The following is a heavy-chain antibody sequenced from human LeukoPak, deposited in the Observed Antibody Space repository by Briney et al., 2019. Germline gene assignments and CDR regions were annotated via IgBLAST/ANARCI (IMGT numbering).Heavy chain of an antibody. CDR1: GFTFSSYT. J-gene: IGHJ5*02. CDR2: ISSSSSNI. CDR3: ARGREGIAARWWVEEPRWYFFDP. V-gene: IGHV3-21*06. Sequence: GGSLRLSCAASGFTFSSYTMNWVRQVPGKGLEWVSSISSSSSNIYYADSVKGRFTISRDNAMNSLYLQMNSLRAEDTAVYYCARGREGIAARWWVEEPRWYFFDPWGQGTLVTVSS. D-gene: IGHD6-6*01.